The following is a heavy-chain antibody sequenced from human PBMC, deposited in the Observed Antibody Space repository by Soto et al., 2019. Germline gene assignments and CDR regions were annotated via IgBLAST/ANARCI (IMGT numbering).Heavy chain of an antibody. Sequence: GGSLRLSCASSGFTFSSFVMHWVRQAPGKGLEWVAALSLDGSNKNYADSVKGRFTASRENSKNTLYLQINSLRPEEAALYYCTRGPTHGAFDIWGQGTMVT. CDR1: GFTFSSFV. CDR3: TRGPTHGAFDI. V-gene: IGHV3-30*04. J-gene: IGHJ3*02. CDR2: LSLDGSNK.